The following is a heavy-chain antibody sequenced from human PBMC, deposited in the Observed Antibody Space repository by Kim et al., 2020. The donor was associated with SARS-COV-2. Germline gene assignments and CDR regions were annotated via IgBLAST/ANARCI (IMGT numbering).Heavy chain of an antibody. Sequence: GGSLRLSCVGSGFTFSHYALHWVRQAPGKGLEWVALISYDGSNEYYADSVKGRFTISRDNSKNTLYLQMTSLRTNDTAVYYCASPSSSKSTNLYFFDYWG. CDR1: GFTFSHYA. CDR2: ISYDGSNE. CDR3: ASPSSSKSTNLYFFDY. J-gene: IGHJ4*01. V-gene: IGHV3-30-3*01. D-gene: IGHD4-4*01.